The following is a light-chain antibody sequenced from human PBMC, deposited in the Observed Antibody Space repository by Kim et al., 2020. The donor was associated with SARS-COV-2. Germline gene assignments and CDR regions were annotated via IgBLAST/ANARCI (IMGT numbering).Light chain of an antibody. J-gene: IGKJ4*01. Sequence: DIQMTQSPSSLSASVGDKVTITCQASQDITTSLNWYQQEPGKAPKFLIYDASNLEAGVTSRFSGSGSGTDFKFIISSLQPEDIATYYCHQYDNLPRTFGGGTKGDIK. CDR3: HQYDNLPRT. CDR1: QDITTS. V-gene: IGKV1-33*01. CDR2: DAS.